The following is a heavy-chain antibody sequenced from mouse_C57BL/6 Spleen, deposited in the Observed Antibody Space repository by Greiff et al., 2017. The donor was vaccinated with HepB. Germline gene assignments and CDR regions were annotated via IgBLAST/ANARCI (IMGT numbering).Heavy chain of an antibody. Sequence: VQLQQSGAELVKPGASVKISCKASGYAFSSYWMNWVKQRPGKGLEWIGQIYPGDGDTNYNGKFKGKATLTADKSSSTAYMQLSSLTSEDSAVYFCARGRDSSGPWVAYWGQGTLGTVSA. CDR1: GYAFSSYW. CDR3: ARGRDSSGPWVAY. V-gene: IGHV1-80*01. J-gene: IGHJ3*01. CDR2: IYPGDGDT. D-gene: IGHD3-2*02.